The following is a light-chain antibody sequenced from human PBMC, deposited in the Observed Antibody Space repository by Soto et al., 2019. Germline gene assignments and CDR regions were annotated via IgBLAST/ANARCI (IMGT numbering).Light chain of an antibody. J-gene: IGKJ2*01. Sequence: DIQMTQSPSTLSSSVGDRVTITCRASHSINSGLAWYQQRPGKAPKLLIYKSSRLQAGVPSRFSGSGTGTEFTLTINSLQPYDAATYYCQQYDSFMRTFGQGTRVEI. CDR3: QQYDSFMRT. V-gene: IGKV1-5*03. CDR2: KSS. CDR1: HSINSG.